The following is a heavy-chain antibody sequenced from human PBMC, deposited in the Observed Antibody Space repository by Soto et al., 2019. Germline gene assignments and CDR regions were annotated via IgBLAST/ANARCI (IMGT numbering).Heavy chain of an antibody. CDR3: ARDRGMIVVVPAAHPTDPPFDY. J-gene: IGHJ4*02. V-gene: IGHV4-34*01. Sequence: PSETLSLTCAVYGGSFSGYYWSWIRQPPGKGLEWIGEINHSGSTNYNPSLKSRVTISVDTSKNQFSLKLSSVTAADTAVYYCARDRGMIVVVPAAHPTDPPFDYWGQGTLVTVSS. CDR1: GGSFSGYY. CDR2: INHSGST. D-gene: IGHD2-2*01.